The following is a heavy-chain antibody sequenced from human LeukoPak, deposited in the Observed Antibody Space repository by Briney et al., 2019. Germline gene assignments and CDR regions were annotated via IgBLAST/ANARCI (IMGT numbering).Heavy chain of an antibody. CDR3: AKGYTNGVNQEVWLDP. D-gene: IGHD2-8*01. CDR2: MYYTGNT. Sequence: SETLSLTCAVSGVSISSRSYSWGWIRQPPGKGLEWIGSMYYTGNTDYYPSLKSRLTISVDTSKNQFSLKMSSVTAADTAVYFCAKGYTNGVNQEVWLDPWGQGTLVTVSS. CDR1: GVSISSRSYS. J-gene: IGHJ5*02. V-gene: IGHV4-39*07.